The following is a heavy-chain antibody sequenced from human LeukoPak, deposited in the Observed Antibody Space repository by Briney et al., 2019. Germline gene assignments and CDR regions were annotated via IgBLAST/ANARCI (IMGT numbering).Heavy chain of an antibody. V-gene: IGHV3-21*01. Sequence: GGSLRLSCVASGFPFGDYSMNWVRQAPGKGPEWVSSISTSSVYIYYADSVKGRFTISRDNAKNSLYLQMNSLRAEDTAVYYCARLMGYFDSSGYYAALDYWGQGTLVTVSS. D-gene: IGHD3-22*01. CDR2: ISTSSVYI. J-gene: IGHJ4*02. CDR3: ARLMGYFDSSGYYAALDY. CDR1: GFPFGDYS.